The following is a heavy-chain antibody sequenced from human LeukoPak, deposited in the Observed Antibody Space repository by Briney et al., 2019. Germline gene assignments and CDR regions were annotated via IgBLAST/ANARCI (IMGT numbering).Heavy chain of an antibody. D-gene: IGHD2-15*01. CDR3: ATLVVVAATGEESWFDP. CDR1: GYTFTGYY. CDR2: INPNSGGA. V-gene: IGHV1-2*03. J-gene: IGHJ5*02. Sequence: LGASVKVSCKASGYTFTGYYMHWVRQAPGQGLEWMGWINPNSGGANYAQKFQGRVTMTRDTSISTAYMELSRLRSDDTAVYYCATLVVVAATGEESWFDPWGQGTLVTVSS.